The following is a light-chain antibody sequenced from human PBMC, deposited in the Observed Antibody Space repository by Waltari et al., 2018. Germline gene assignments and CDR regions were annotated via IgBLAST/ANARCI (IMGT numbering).Light chain of an antibody. J-gene: IGKJ2*01. CDR2: GAS. V-gene: IGKV3-20*01. CDR1: QGVSSSY. Sequence: DIVLTQSPGTLSLSPGERATLSCRASQGVSSSYLAWYQQKPGQAPRLLIYGASSRATGIPDRFSGSGSGTDFSLTIRRLEPEDFAVYYCQLYGSSSRYIFGQGTKLEI. CDR3: QLYGSSSRYI.